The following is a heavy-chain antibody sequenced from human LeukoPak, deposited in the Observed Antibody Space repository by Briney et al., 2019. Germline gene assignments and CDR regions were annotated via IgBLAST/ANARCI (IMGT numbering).Heavy chain of an antibody. Sequence: AGSLRLSCAASGFTLSDYFMSWIRQAPGPGLGWISYISISGASSTYADSVRGRFTISRDNAKNSLSLQMNSLRAEDTVVYYCTRSRRGRFDSWGQGTLVTVSS. D-gene: IGHD3-10*01. CDR3: TRSRRGRFDS. CDR2: ISISGASS. J-gene: IGHJ5*01. V-gene: IGHV3-11*06. CDR1: GFTLSDYF.